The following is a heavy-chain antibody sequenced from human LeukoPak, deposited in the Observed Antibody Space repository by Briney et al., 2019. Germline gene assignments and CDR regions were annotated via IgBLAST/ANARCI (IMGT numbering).Heavy chain of an antibody. D-gene: IGHD3-16*01. J-gene: IGHJ3*02. CDR1: GYTFTGYY. CDR3: ARDLFPYEPGAFDI. Sequence: GSSVKVSCKASGYTFTGYYMHWVRQAPGQGLEWMGWINPNNWGTNYAQKLQGRGTITTKKSTSTHYMEPRRLRSDDTAGYYCARDLFPYEPGAFDIWGQGTMVTVSS. CDR2: INPNNWGT. V-gene: IGHV1-2*02.